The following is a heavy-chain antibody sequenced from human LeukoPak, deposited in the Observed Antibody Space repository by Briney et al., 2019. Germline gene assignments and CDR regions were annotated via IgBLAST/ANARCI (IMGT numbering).Heavy chain of an antibody. CDR3: ARVRRGYSGFRNGMDV. Sequence: SETLSLTCTVSGGSISSHYWSWIRQPPGKGLEWIGYIYYSGSTNYNPSLKSRVTISVDTSKNQFSLKLSSVTAADTAVYYCARVRRGYSGFRNGMDVWGQGTTVTVSS. V-gene: IGHV4-59*11. CDR2: IYYSGST. J-gene: IGHJ6*02. CDR1: GGSISSHY. D-gene: IGHD5-12*01.